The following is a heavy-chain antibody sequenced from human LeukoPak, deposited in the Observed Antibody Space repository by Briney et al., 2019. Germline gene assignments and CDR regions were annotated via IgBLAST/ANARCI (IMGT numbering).Heavy chain of an antibody. CDR1: GFTFSSYD. D-gene: IGHD3-22*01. J-gene: IGHJ3*02. CDR2: IGTAGDT. Sequence: GGSLRLSCAASGFTFSSYDVHWVRQATGKGLEWVSAIGTAGDTYYPGSVKGRFTISRENAKNSLYLQMNSLRAGDTAVYYCAFSSGYLGGAFDIWGQGTMVTVSS. V-gene: IGHV3-13*01. CDR3: AFSSGYLGGAFDI.